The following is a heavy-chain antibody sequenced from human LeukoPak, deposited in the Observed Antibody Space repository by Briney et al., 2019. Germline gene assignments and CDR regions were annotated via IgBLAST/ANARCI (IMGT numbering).Heavy chain of an antibody. CDR2: INTNTGNP. CDR1: GGTFSSYA. J-gene: IGHJ4*02. Sequence: ASVKVSCKASGGTFSSYAISWVRQAPGQGLEWMGWINTNTGNPTYAQGFTGRFVFSLDTSVSTAYLQISSLKAEDTAVYYCATYYYDSSGPREDYWGQGTLVTVSS. V-gene: IGHV7-4-1*02. D-gene: IGHD3-22*01. CDR3: ATYYYDSSGPREDY.